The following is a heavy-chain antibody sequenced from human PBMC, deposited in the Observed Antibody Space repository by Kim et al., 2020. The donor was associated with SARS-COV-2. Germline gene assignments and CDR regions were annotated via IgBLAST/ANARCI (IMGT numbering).Heavy chain of an antibody. V-gene: IGHV1-18*01. CDR2: ISLYNGNT. Sequence: ASVKVSCKASGYTFSDHSLSWVRQAPGQGLEWMGWISLYNGNTKYTHKVQGRVTMTTDTSTNTAYMELRSLRSDDTAVYYCAREAMTYYDPSGSYIGGRFACWGQGTLVTVSS. D-gene: IGHD3-22*01. CDR1: GYTFSDHS. CDR3: AREAMTYYDPSGSYIGGRFAC. J-gene: IGHJ4*02.